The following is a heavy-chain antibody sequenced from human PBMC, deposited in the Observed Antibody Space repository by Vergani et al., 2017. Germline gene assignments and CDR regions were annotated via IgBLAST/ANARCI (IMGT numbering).Heavy chain of an antibody. J-gene: IGHJ5*02. Sequence: QVHLVQSGAEVKKPGASVKVSCKASGYDFTSYHMHWVRQAPGQGLEWMGIINPSGGYTRYSQKFQGRVTMTRDTSTSTVFMELSSLRSEDTAVYYCAREGVTSMVRGVLSSTEVDPWGQGTLVIVSS. V-gene: IGHV1-46*03. CDR1: GYDFTSYH. D-gene: IGHD3-10*01. CDR3: AREGVTSMVRGVLSSTEVDP. CDR2: INPSGGYT.